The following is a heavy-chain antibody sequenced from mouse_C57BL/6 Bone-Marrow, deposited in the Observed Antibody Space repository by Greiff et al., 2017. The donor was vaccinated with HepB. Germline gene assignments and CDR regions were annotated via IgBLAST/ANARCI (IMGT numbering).Heavy chain of an antibody. D-gene: IGHD2-5*01. Sequence: EVKLMESGGGLVQPGGSMKLSCVASGFTFSNYWMNWVRQSPEKGLEWVAQIRLKSDNYATHYAESVKGRFTISREDSKSSVYLQMNNLRAEDTGIYYCTRYSNGFDYWGQGTTLTVSS. CDR2: IRLKSDNYAT. V-gene: IGHV6-3*01. CDR3: TRYSNGFDY. J-gene: IGHJ2*01. CDR1: GFTFSNYW.